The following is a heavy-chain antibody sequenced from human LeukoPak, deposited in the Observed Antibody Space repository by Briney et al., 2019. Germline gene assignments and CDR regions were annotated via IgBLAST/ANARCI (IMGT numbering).Heavy chain of an antibody. J-gene: IGHJ2*01. CDR3: ARRVYSNYWYFDL. Sequence: GESLKISCKGSGYSFTNYWIGWVRQMPGKGLEWMEIIYPGDSDARYGPSFQGQVAISADKSISTAYLQWSSLKASDTAIYYCARRVYSNYWYFDLWGRGTLVTVSS. D-gene: IGHD4-11*01. V-gene: IGHV5-51*01. CDR2: IYPGDSDA. CDR1: GYSFTNYW.